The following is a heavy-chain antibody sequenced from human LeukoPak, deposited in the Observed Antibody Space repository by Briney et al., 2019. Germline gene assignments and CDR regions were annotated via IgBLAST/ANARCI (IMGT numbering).Heavy chain of an antibody. D-gene: IGHD6-19*01. CDR2: MYGAGST. CDR3: AKSLDLAVAGIDY. V-gene: IGHV3-53*01. CDR1: GFTVSSND. Sequence: GGSLRLSCAASGFTVSSNDMNWVRQAPGKGLEWVSLMYGAGSTHYADSVKARFTISRDSSKNTVYLQMSSLRAEDTAVYYCAKSLDLAVAGIDYWGQGTLVTVSS. J-gene: IGHJ4*02.